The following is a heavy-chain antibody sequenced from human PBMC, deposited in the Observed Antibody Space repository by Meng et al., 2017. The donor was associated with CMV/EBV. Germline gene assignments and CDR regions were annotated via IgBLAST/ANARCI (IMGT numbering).Heavy chain of an antibody. V-gene: IGHV1-18*01. Sequence: ASVTVSCQASGYPFTSYGISWVRQAPVQGLEWMGWISAYHGNTNYAQKLQGRVTMTTDTSTSTAYIELRSLRSDDKTVYYFARVPDFWSGLDDGMDVWGQGTTVTVSS. J-gene: IGHJ6*02. CDR1: GYPFTSYG. D-gene: IGHD3-3*01. CDR3: ARVPDFWSGLDDGMDV. CDR2: ISAYHGNT.